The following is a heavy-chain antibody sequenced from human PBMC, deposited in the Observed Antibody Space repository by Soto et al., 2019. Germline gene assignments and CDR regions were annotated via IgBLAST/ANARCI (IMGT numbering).Heavy chain of an antibody. CDR3: ARLTDNYDILTGYLSANYYYGMDV. D-gene: IGHD3-9*01. J-gene: IGHJ6*02. V-gene: IGHV1-69*02. CDR1: GGTFSSYT. Sequence: SVKVSCKASGGTFSSYTISWVRQAPGQGLEWMGRIIPILGIANYAQKFQGRVTITADKSTSTAYMELSSLRSEDTAVYYCARLTDNYDILTGYLSANYYYGMDVWG. CDR2: IIPILGIA.